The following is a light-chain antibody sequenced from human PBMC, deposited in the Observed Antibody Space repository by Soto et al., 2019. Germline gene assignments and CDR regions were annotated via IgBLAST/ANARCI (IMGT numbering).Light chain of an antibody. CDR2: AAS. CDR3: LQHNSYPLT. V-gene: IGKV1-17*01. J-gene: IGKJ4*01. CDR1: QSISSN. Sequence: DIQMTQSASSLSASVGDRVTITCRASQSISSNLNWHQQKPGKAPKVLIYAASSLQSGVPSRFSSSGSGTEFTLTISSLQPEDFATYYCLQHNSYPLTFGGGTRVEIK.